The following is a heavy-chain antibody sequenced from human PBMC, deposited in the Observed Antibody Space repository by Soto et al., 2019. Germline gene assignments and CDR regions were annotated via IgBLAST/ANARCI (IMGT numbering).Heavy chain of an antibody. Sequence: QVQLVESXXGVVQPGRSLRLSCAASTLTFRSHGMHWVRQAPGKGLEWVAVIWYDGGNKYYADSVKGRFTISRDNSKNTLYLQMDSLRAEDTAIYYCARDGRWQGEGDEDYFDYWGQGTLVTVSS. J-gene: IGHJ4*02. CDR3: ARDGRWQGEGDEDYFDY. D-gene: IGHD3-10*01. CDR1: TLTFRSHG. V-gene: IGHV3-33*01. CDR2: IWYDGGNK.